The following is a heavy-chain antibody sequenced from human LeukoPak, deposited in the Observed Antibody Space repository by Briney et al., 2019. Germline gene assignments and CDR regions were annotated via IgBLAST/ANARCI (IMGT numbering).Heavy chain of an antibody. V-gene: IGHV3-74*01. CDR2: TNTDGSST. CDR1: GFTFSNYW. Sequence: GGSLRLSCAASGFTFSNYWMHWVRQAPGKGLVWVSRTNTDGSSTLYADSVKGRFTISRDNAKNTLYLQMNDLRVEDTAVYYCARSFWGLYYFDYWGQGTLVTVSS. J-gene: IGHJ4*02. D-gene: IGHD3-16*01. CDR3: ARSFWGLYYFDY.